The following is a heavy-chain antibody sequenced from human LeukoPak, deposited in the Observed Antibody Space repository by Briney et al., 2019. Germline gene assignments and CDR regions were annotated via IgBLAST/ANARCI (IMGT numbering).Heavy chain of an antibody. D-gene: IGHD4-17*01. Sequence: GGSLRLSCAASGFTFSSYSMNWVRQAPGKGLEWVSSISSSSSYIYYADSVKSRFTISRDSAKNSLYLQMNSLRAEDTAVYYCARVMTTVTNGWFDPWGQGTLVTVSS. CDR1: GFTFSSYS. CDR2: ISSSSSYI. J-gene: IGHJ5*02. V-gene: IGHV3-21*01. CDR3: ARVMTTVTNGWFDP.